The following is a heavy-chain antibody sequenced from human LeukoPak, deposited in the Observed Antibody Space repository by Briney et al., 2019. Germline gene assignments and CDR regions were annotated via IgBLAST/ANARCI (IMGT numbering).Heavy chain of an antibody. CDR1: GASFKDYF. CDR3: ARDPYSDYDRGAFDI. J-gene: IGHJ3*02. Sequence: PSETLSLTCTVYGASFKDYFWAWIRQPPGKGLEWIGEIDHSGTTNFNPSLESRLSLSVDTSKNQFTLKLGSVTAADTAVYYCARDPYSDYDRGAFDIWGQGTMVTVSS. CDR2: IDHSGTT. V-gene: IGHV4-34*01. D-gene: IGHD5-12*01.